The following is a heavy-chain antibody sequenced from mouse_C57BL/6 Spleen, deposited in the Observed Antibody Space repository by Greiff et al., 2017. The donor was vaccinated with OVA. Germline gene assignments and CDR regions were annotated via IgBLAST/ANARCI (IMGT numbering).Heavy chain of an antibody. V-gene: IGHV5-4*01. CDR1: GFTFSSYA. CDR2: ISDGGSYT. CDR3: ARERGGITTVAYYFDY. J-gene: IGHJ2*01. D-gene: IGHD1-1*01. Sequence: EVMLVESGGGLVKPGGSLKLSCAASGFTFSSYAMSWVRQTPEKRLEWVATISDGGSYTYYPDNVKGRFTISRDNAKNNLYLQMSHLKSEDTAMYYCARERGGITTVAYYFDYWGQGTTLTVSS.